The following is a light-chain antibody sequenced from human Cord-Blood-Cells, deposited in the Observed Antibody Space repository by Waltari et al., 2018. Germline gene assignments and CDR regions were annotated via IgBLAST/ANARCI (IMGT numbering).Light chain of an antibody. V-gene: IGLV3-1*01. J-gene: IGLJ2*01. Sequence: SYELTQQPSVSVSPGQTASITCSGDQLGDKYACWYQQKPGQSPVLVIYQDSKRPSGIPERFAGSNSGNTATLTISGTQAMDEADYYCQAWDSSTAVFGGGTKLTVL. CDR2: QDS. CDR1: QLGDKY. CDR3: QAWDSSTAV.